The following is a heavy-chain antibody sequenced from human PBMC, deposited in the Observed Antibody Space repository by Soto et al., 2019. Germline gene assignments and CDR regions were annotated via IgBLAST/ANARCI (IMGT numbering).Heavy chain of an antibody. CDR1: GFTFSNYA. CDR2: ISGDGGTT. D-gene: IGHD2-2*03. V-gene: IGHV3-23*01. J-gene: IGHJ2*01. CDR3: AKDAQRKLGFYWYFDL. Sequence: EVQLLESGGGLVQPGGSLRLSCAASGFTFSNYAMSWVRQAPGKGLEWVSDISGDGGTTYHSDSVRGRFTISRDNSKNTLYLQMNRLRAEDTTTEYRAKDAQRKLGFYWYFDLCVRGTRVTVSS.